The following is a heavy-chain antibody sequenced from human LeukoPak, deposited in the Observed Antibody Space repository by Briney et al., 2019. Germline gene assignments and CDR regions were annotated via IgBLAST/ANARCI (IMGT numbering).Heavy chain of an antibody. CDR2: MSGRGDST. CDR1: GFSFSDFA. V-gene: IGHV3-23*01. D-gene: IGHD3-22*01. J-gene: IGHJ4*02. CDR3: ANPDSSGFYFSMRFDF. Sequence: GGSLRLSCNASGFSFSDFAMTWVCQAPGKGLEWVSTMSGRGDSTYYADSVKGRFTVSRDNSDNTLYLHMNSLRAEDTAVYFCANPDSSGFYFSMRFDFWGQGTLVTVSS.